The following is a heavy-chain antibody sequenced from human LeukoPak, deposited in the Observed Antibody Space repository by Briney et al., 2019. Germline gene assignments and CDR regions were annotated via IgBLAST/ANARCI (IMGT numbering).Heavy chain of an antibody. CDR2: IYYSGST. J-gene: IGHJ4*02. V-gene: IGHV4-59*01. Sequence: SETLSLTCTVSGGSISSYYWSWIRQPPGKGLEWIGYIYYSGSTNYNPSLKSRVTISVDTSKNQFSLKLSSVTAADTAVYYCARGGSGSYGDYWGQGTLVTVSS. CDR1: GGSISSYY. CDR3: ARGGSGSYGDY. D-gene: IGHD1-26*01.